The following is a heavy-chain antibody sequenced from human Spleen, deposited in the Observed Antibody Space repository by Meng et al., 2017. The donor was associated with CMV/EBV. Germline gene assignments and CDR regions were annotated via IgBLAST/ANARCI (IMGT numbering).Heavy chain of an antibody. J-gene: IGHJ3*02. Sequence: SVKVSCKASGYTFTGYYMHWVRQAPGQGLEWMGGIIPIFGTANYAQKFQGRVTITTDESTSTAYMELSSLRSEDTAVYYCARTGARGIVVVPAAIRQDAFDIWGQGTMVTVSS. CDR1: GYTFTGYY. D-gene: IGHD2-2*02. V-gene: IGHV1-69*05. CDR2: IIPIFGTA. CDR3: ARTGARGIVVVPAAIRQDAFDI.